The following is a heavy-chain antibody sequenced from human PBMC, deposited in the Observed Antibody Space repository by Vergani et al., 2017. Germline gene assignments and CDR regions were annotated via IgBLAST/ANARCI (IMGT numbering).Heavy chain of an antibody. Sequence: QVQLQESGPGLVKPSETLSLTCAVSGYSISSGYYWGWLRQPPGKGLEWIGSIYHSGSTYYNPSLKSRVTISVDTSKNQFSLKLSSVTAADTAVYYWARHYFHVAVAGTSSCDPWGRGTLVTVSS. J-gene: IGHJ5*02. CDR3: ARHYFHVAVAGTSSCDP. D-gene: IGHD6-19*01. V-gene: IGHV4-38-2*01. CDR2: IYHSGST. CDR1: GYSISSGYY.